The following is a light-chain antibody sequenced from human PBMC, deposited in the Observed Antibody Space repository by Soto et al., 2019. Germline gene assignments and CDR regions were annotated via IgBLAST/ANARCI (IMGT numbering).Light chain of an antibody. CDR3: QVWYSTGGDHHDV. CDR1: NIGRER. CDR2: DDS. Sequence: SYELTQPPSLSVAPGQTARISCGGNNIGRERVHWYQQRPGQAPVLVVHDDSDRPSGIPARFSGSNSGNTATLTITLVEAGDEADYYCQVWYSTGGDHHDVFGGGTKVTVL. J-gene: IGLJ1*01. V-gene: IGLV3-21*02.